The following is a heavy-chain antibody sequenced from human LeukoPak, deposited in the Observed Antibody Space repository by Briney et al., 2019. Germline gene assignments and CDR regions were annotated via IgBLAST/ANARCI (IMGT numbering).Heavy chain of an antibody. CDR3: ARRALSLWFGELIWAAFDI. Sequence: VSVKVSCKASGYSFTNYDINWVRQATGQGLEWMGWMNPKSGDTGYSQKFQGRVFITRDTSINTAYMELSSLGSDDTAVYYCARRALSLWFGELIWAAFDIWGQGTMVTVSS. CDR2: MNPKSGDT. J-gene: IGHJ3*02. D-gene: IGHD3-10*01. CDR1: GYSFTNYD. V-gene: IGHV1-8*03.